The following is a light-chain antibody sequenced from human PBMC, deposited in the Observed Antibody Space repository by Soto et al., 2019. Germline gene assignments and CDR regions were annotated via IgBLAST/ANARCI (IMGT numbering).Light chain of an antibody. J-gene: IGLJ3*02. CDR3: TSYTISSTLV. Sequence: QFVLTQPASVSGSPGQSITISCTGTSGDIGRYDYVSWYQQHPGKAPKLMIFDVTNRPSGVSNRFSASKSGNTASLTISGLQAEDEADYYCTSYTISSTLVFGGGTKVTVL. V-gene: IGLV2-14*03. CDR1: SGDIGRYDY. CDR2: DVT.